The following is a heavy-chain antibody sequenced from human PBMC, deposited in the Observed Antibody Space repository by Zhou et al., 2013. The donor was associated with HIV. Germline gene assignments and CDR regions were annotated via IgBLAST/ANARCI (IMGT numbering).Heavy chain of an antibody. J-gene: IGHJ3*02. CDR2: IIPIFGGT. CDR3: ARSDPELRMAAAGTLIYAFDM. D-gene: IGHD6-13*01. V-gene: IGHV1-69*13. Sequence: QVQLVQSGAEVKKPGSSVKVSCKASGDTFRRFAINWVRQAPGQGLQWMGRIIPIFGGTTYAQKFRVKFTADDSTSTVYMELSSLRSEDTAIYYCARSDPELRMAAAGTLIYAFDMWGQGTMVTVSS. CDR1: GDTFRRFA.